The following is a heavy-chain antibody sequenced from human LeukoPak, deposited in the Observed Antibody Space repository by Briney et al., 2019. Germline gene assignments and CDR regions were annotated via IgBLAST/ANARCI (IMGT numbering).Heavy chain of an antibody. CDR2: IYSGGST. V-gene: IGHV3-53*01. J-gene: IGHJ3*02. CDR3: ARGGGYSYGLDAFDI. Sequence: GGSLRLSCAASGFTFSSNYMSWVRQAPGKGLEWVSVIYSGGSTYYADSVKGRFTISRDNSKNTLYLQMNSLRAEDTAVYYCARGGGYSYGLDAFDIWGQGTMVTVSS. D-gene: IGHD5-18*01. CDR1: GFTFSSNY.